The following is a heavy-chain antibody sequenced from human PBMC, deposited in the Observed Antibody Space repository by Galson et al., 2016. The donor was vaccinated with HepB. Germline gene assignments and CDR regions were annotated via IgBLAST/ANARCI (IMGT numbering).Heavy chain of an antibody. D-gene: IGHD6-19*01. CDR1: TFTFSSHG. J-gene: IGHJ2*01. CDR3: AKIAVTGYWYFDL. Sequence: SLRLSCAASTFTFSSHGMSWVRQALGKGLEWVSSISASGGHIYHADSVKGRFTISRDNSKTTLYLQLNSLRAEHTAVYYCAKIAVTGYWYFDLWGRGTLVTVSS. CDR2: ISASGGHI. V-gene: IGHV3-23*01.